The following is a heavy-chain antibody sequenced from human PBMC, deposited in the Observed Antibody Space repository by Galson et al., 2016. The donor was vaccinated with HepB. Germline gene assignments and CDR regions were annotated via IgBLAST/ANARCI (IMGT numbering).Heavy chain of an antibody. J-gene: IGHJ6*02. CDR1: GFTFSSYV. CDR3: AREKQWLKYYYDMDV. CDR2: IAYDGSNK. V-gene: IGHV3-30*03. D-gene: IGHD6-19*01. Sequence: SLRLSCAASGFTFSSYVMHWVRQAPGKGLEWVAVIAYDGSNKYYADSVKGRFTISRDNSKNTLYLQMNSLRAEDTAVYYCAREKQWLKYYYDMDVWGQGTMVTVSS.